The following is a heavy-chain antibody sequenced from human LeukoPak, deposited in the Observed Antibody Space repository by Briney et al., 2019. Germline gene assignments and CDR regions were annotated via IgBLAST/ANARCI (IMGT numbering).Heavy chain of an antibody. CDR2: ISWNSGNI. CDR1: GFIFDDYA. J-gene: IGHJ4*02. Sequence: GGSLRLSCAASGFIFDDYAMHWIRQVPGEGLEWVSGISWNSGNIDYADSVKGRFTISRDNAKSSLYLQMNGLRPEDTALYYCAKDLRDGYTAPIFDYWGQGTLVTVSS. D-gene: IGHD5-24*01. CDR3: AKDLRDGYTAPIFDY. V-gene: IGHV3-9*01.